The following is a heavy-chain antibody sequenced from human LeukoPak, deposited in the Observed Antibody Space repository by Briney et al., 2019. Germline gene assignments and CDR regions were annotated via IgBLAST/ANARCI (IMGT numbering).Heavy chain of an antibody. CDR2: IYYSGST. J-gene: IGHJ4*02. V-gene: IGHV4-39*01. Sequence: SETLSLTCTVSGGTISSSSYYWGWIRLPPGKGLEWIGSIYYSGSTYYNPSLKSRVTISVDTSKNQFSLKLSSVTAAATAVYYCARLAVAAAGTFDYWGQGTLVTVSS. CDR1: GGTISSSSYY. D-gene: IGHD6-13*01. CDR3: ARLAVAAAGTFDY.